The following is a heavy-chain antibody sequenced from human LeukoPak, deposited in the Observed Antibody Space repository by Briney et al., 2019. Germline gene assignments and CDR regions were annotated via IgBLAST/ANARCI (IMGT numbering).Heavy chain of an antibody. J-gene: IGHJ4*02. CDR1: GYTLTELS. V-gene: IGHV1-24*01. D-gene: IGHD6-6*01. Sequence: SVKLSCKVSGYTLTELSMHWVRQAPGKGLEWMGGFDPEDGETIYAQKFQGRVTMTEDTSTDTAYMELSSLRSEDTAVYYCATGIAARPFIDYWRQGTTVTVSS. CDR3: ATGIAARPFIDY. CDR2: FDPEDGET.